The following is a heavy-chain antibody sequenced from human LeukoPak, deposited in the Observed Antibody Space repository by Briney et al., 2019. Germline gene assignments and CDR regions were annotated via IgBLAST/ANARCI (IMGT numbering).Heavy chain of an antibody. V-gene: IGHV4-4*02. J-gene: IGHJ4*02. CDR2: IYHAGST. D-gene: IGHD6-19*01. Sequence: SETLSLTCTVSGASISSSTGWTWVGQPPGEALEWIGEIYHAGSTKYNPSLKSRLTISVDKSSNSFSLSLTSVTAADTAFYYCARAAAVTGQFDFWGQGTLVTVSS. CDR1: GASISSSTG. CDR3: ARAAAVTGQFDF.